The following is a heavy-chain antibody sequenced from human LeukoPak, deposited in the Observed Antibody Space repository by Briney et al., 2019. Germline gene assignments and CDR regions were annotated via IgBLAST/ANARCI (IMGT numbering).Heavy chain of an antibody. Sequence: GGSVRLSCAASGFTFSTYNMNWVRQVPGKGLEWVSSISSSSNYIYYADSVKGRFTISRYNAKNSLYLQMNSLRAEDTDVYYCARDVGASAPDAFDIWGQETMVTVSS. CDR1: GFTFSTYN. D-gene: IGHD1-26*01. CDR3: ARDVGASAPDAFDI. CDR2: ISSSSNYI. J-gene: IGHJ3*02. V-gene: IGHV3-21*01.